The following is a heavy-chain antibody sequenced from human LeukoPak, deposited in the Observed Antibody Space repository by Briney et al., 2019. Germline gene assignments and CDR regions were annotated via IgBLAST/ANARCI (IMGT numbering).Heavy chain of an antibody. CDR1: KFTFHTYL. V-gene: IGHV3-23*01. CDR2: IGRSGATT. Sequence: GGSLRLSCAGSKFTFHTYLMSWVRQAPGKGLEWVSSIGRSGATTDYADSVKGRFTISRDNVNKTLYLEMSSLRAEDTAAYFCAKDPRAMGPPFFDDWGQGALVTVSS. J-gene: IGHJ4*02. D-gene: IGHD3-16*01. CDR3: AKDPRAMGPPFFDD.